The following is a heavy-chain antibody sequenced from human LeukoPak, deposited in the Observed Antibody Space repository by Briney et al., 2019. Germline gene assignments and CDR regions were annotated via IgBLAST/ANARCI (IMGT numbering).Heavy chain of an antibody. D-gene: IGHD3-3*01. V-gene: IGHV4-39*07. CDR1: GGSISSSSYY. J-gene: IGHJ4*02. CDR3: ARVIYDFWSGYALEGDY. CDR2: IYYSGST. Sequence: PSETLSLTCTVSGGSISSSSYYWGWIRQPPGKGLEWIGSIYYSGSTYYNPSLKSRVTISVDTSKNQFSLKLSSVTAADTAVYYCARVIYDFWSGYALEGDYWGQGTLVTVSS.